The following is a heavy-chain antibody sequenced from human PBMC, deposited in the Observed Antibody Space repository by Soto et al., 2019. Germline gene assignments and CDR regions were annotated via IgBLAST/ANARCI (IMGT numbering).Heavy chain of an antibody. Sequence: QLQLQESGSGLVKPSQTLSLTCAVSGGSIGSGGYSWSWIRQPPGKGLEWIGYIYHSGSTYYNPSLKSRVTISVDRSKNQFSMKLSSVTAADTAVYYCARVDCSSTSCHHKGWFDPWGQGTLVTVSS. CDR1: GGSIGSGGYS. CDR3: ARVDCSSTSCHHKGWFDP. V-gene: IGHV4-30-2*01. D-gene: IGHD2-2*01. CDR2: IYHSGST. J-gene: IGHJ5*02.